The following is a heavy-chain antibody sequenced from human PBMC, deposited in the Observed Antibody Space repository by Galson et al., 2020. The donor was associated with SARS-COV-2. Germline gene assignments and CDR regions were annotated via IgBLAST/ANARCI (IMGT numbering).Heavy chain of an antibody. V-gene: IGHV1-69*13. CDR1: GGTFSSYA. J-gene: IGHJ6*02. Sequence: SSVKVSCKASGGTFSSYAISWVRQAPGQALEWIGGIIPIFGTANYAQKFQGRVTITADESTSTAHMELSTLRSEATAVYYCARGDSSGWSPLGMDVWGQGTTVTVSS. D-gene: IGHD6-19*01. CDR2: IIPIFGTA. CDR3: ARGDSSGWSPLGMDV.